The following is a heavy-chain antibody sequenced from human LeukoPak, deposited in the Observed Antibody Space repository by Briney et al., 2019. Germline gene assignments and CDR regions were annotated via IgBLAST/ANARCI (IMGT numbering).Heavy chain of an antibody. CDR1: GGSISNYY. D-gene: IGHD3-10*01. CDR2: IYSSGST. V-gene: IGHV4-4*07. J-gene: IGHJ4*02. Sequence: SETLSLTCTVSGGSISNYYWSWIRQPAGKGMEWIGRIYSSGSTNYNPSHKSRVTMSVDTSKNQFSLKLSSVTAADTAVYYCARHLPPAGDYWGQGTLVTVSS. CDR3: ARHLPPAGDY.